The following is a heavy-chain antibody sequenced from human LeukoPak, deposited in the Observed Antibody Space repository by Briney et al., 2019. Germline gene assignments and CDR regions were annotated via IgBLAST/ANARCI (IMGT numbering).Heavy chain of an antibody. CDR3: ARGHGGDSYALGY. CDR2: INPSGGTT. Sequence: GASVKVSCKASGGTFISYAISWVRQAPGQGLEWMGIINPSGGTTSYAQKFQGRVTMTRDTSTSTVYMELSSLRSEDTAVYYCARGHGGDSYALGYWGQGTLVTVSS. J-gene: IGHJ4*02. D-gene: IGHD2-21*02. CDR1: GGTFISYA. V-gene: IGHV1-46*01.